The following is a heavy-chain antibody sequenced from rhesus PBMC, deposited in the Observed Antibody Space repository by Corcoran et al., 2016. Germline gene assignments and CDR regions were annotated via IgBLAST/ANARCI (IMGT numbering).Heavy chain of an antibody. Sequence: QVQLQESGPGLEKPSETLSPTCAGPGGSISSGCYHWNGIRQPPGKGLEWIGYITYSGSTSYNPSLKSRVTISRDTSKNQFSLKLSSVTAADTAVYYCARDGREYFEFWGQGALVTVSS. V-gene: IGHV4-122*02. D-gene: IGHD1-44*02. CDR3: ARDGREYFEF. CDR2: ITYSGST. CDR1: GGSISSGCYH. J-gene: IGHJ1*01.